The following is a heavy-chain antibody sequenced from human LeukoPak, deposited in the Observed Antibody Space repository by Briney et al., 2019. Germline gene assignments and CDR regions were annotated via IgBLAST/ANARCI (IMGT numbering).Heavy chain of an antibody. J-gene: IGHJ4*02. CDR3: GMEITIFGVVIQHYFDY. D-gene: IGHD3-3*01. V-gene: IGHV1-69*13. CDR1: GGTFISYA. Sequence: ASVKVSCKASGGTFISYAISWVRQAPGQGLEWMGGIIPIFGTANYAQKFQGRVTITPDESTSTVYMELSSLRSEDTAVYYCGMEITIFGVVIQHYFDYWGQGTLVTVSS. CDR2: IIPIFGTA.